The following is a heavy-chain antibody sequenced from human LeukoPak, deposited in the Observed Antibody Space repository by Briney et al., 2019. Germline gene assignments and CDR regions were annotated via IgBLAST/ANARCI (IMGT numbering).Heavy chain of an antibody. CDR1: GYTFTSYG. V-gene: IGHV1-2*04. D-gene: IGHD3-22*01. Sequence: ASVKVSCKASGYTFTSYGISWVRQAPGQGLEWMGWINPNSGGTNYAQKFQGWVTMTRDTSISTAYMELSRLRSDDTAVYYCASGYYDSSGSLFHWGQGTLVTVSS. CDR2: INPNSGGT. CDR3: ASGYYDSSGSLFH. J-gene: IGHJ4*02.